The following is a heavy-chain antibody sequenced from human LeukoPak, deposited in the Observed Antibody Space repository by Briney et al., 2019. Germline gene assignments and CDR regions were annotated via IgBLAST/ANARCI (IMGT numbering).Heavy chain of an antibody. CDR2: ISDTGGTT. Sequence: PGGSLRLSCAASGFTFSNYGMSWVRQAPGKGLEWVSVISDTGGTTHYADSVKGRFTISRDNSKNTLSLQMKSLRAEDTAVYYCAKRLEQQQVYYFDFWGQGALVTVSS. CDR3: AKRLEQQQVYYFDF. D-gene: IGHD6-13*01. J-gene: IGHJ4*02. CDR1: GFTFSNYG. V-gene: IGHV3-23*01.